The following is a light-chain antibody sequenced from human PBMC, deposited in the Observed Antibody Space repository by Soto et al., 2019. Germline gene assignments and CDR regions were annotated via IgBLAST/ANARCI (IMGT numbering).Light chain of an antibody. CDR1: QSISIW. J-gene: IGKJ1*01. CDR3: QQYSTYTPRT. CDR2: KAS. V-gene: IGKV1-5*03. Sequence: DIQMTQSPSTLSASVGDRVTITCRASQSISIWLAWYQQKPGKAPKILIYKASSLESGVPSRFSGSGSGTEFTLTNSSLQPDNFATYYCQQYSTYTPRTFGQGTKVEIK.